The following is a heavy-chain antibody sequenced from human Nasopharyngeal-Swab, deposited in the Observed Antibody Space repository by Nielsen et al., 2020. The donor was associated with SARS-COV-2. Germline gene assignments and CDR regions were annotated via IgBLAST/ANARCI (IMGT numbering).Heavy chain of an antibody. CDR3: ARDGRAVGFDY. CDR1: GFIFDNYA. CDR2: ISGSGGRT. V-gene: IGHV3-23*01. J-gene: IGHJ4*02. D-gene: IGHD2-15*01. Sequence: GGSLRLSCAASGFIFDNYAMSWVRQAPGKGLEWVSVISGSGGRTSYADSVKGRFTISRDNAKNSLYLQMNSLRAEDTAVYYCARDGRAVGFDYWGQGTLVTVSS.